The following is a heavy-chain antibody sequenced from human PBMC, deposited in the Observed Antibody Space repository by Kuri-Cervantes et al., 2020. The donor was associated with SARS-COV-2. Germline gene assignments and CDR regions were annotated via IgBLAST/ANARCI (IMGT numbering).Heavy chain of an antibody. D-gene: IGHD6-19*01. J-gene: IGHJ4*02. Sequence: GGSLRLSCAASGFTFSSYGMHWVRQAPGKGLEWVAFIRYDGSNKYYADSVKGRFTISRDNSKNSLYLQMNSLRAEDTALYYCARGDIAVDGALDYWGQGTLVTVSS. CDR1: GFTFSSYG. CDR3: ARGDIAVDGALDY. V-gene: IGHV3-30*02. CDR2: IRYDGSNK.